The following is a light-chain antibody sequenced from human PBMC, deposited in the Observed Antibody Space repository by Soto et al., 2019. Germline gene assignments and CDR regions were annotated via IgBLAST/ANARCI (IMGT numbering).Light chain of an antibody. CDR2: DAS. J-gene: IGKJ4*02. CDR3: QQYNNWPCT. V-gene: IGKV3-15*01. Sequence: EIEMTQSPATLSVSPGERATLTCRASQSVSSYLAWYQQKPGKAPRLLIYDASTRETGIPARFSGSGSGTEFTLTISSLQPEDFAIYYCQQYNNWPCTFGEGNKVEIK. CDR1: QSVSSY.